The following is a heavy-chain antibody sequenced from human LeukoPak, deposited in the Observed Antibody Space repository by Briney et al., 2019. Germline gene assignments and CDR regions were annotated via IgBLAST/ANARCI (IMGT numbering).Heavy chain of an antibody. CDR2: INHSGST. Sequence: PSETLSLTCAVYGGSFSGYYWSWIRQPPGKGLEWVGEINHSGSTNYNPSLKSRVTISADTPKNQISLKLSSVTAADTAVYYCARGRVREAVAGFDYWGQGTLVTVSS. D-gene: IGHD6-19*01. CDR3: ARGRVREAVAGFDY. CDR1: GGSFSGYY. V-gene: IGHV4-34*01. J-gene: IGHJ4*02.